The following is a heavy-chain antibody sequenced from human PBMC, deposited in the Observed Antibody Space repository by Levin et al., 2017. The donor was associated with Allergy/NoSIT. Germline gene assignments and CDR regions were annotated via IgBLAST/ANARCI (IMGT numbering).Heavy chain of an antibody. V-gene: IGHV1-69*13. CDR2: IIPIFGTA. J-gene: IGHJ5*02. Sequence: ASVKVSCKASGGTFSSYAISWVRQAPGQGLEWMGGIIPIFGTANYAQKFQGRVTITADESTSTAYMELSSLRSEDTAVYYCARRYCSSTSCSMYNWFDPWGQGTLVTVSS. CDR1: GGTFSSYA. CDR3: ARRYCSSTSCSMYNWFDP. D-gene: IGHD2-2*01.